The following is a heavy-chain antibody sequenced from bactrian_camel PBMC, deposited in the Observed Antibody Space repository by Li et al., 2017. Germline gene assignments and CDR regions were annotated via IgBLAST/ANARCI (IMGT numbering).Heavy chain of an antibody. CDR3: AVLSQFNHCRGVLVGIWQQYAS. CDR1: GFTFDEYN. CDR2: IRSDGST. J-gene: IGHJ4*01. V-gene: IGHV3S55*01. Sequence: HVQLVESGGGSVQAGESLTLSCTAFGFTFDEYNVGWYRQGPGNECELVSTIRSDGSTFYANSVKGRFTISRDNAKNTLFLQLNSLKPEDTAMYYCAVLSQFNHCRGVLVGIWQQYASWGQGTQVTVS. D-gene: IGHD5*01.